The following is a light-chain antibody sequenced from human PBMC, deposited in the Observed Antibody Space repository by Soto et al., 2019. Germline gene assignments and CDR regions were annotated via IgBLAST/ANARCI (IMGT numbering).Light chain of an antibody. CDR3: CSYTGTGTLPL. V-gene: IGLV2-14*01. CDR1: SSDVGGYNY. J-gene: IGLJ2*01. CDR2: AVN. Sequence: QSVLTQPASVSGSPGQSITISCTGTSSDVGGYNYVSWYQQHPGKAPTLLVYAVNKRPSWVSNRFSGSKSGNTASLTISGLQTEDEADYYCCSYTGTGTLPLFGGGTKLTVL.